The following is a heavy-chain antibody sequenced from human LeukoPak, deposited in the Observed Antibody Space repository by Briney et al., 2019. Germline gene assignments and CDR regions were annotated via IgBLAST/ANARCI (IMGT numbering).Heavy chain of an antibody. D-gene: IGHD1-7*01. CDR1: GYTFTSYA. J-gene: IGHJ4*02. CDR2: INPNSGGT. CDR3: AREGVGGVELHGGIDY. V-gene: IGHV1-2*02. Sequence: GASVKVSCKASGYTFTSYAMHWVRQAPGQGLEWMGWINPNSGGTNYAQKFQGRVTMTRDTSISTAYMELSRLRSDDTAVYYCAREGVGGVELHGGIDYWGQGTLVTVSS.